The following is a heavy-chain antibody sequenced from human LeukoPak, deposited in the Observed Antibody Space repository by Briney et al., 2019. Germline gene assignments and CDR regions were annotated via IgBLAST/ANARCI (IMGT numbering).Heavy chain of an antibody. J-gene: IGHJ4*02. CDR1: GFTFSGHW. Sequence: GGSLRLSCTVFGFTFSGHWMNWVRQAPGKGLEWVATIKYDGSEKAYVDSVEGRFTISRDNSKDSLFLQMDSLRAEDTAVYYCATRNIFEYWGQGTLVTVSS. V-gene: IGHV3-7*01. CDR2: IKYDGSEK. CDR3: ATRNIFEY.